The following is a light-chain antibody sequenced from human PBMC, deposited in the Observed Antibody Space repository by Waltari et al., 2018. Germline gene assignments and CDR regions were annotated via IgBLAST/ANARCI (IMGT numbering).Light chain of an antibody. J-gene: IGKJ4*01. Sequence: IQLTQSPSSLFASVGDRLTLTCGATQNSRNDLNWYQQKPGKAPKILIYTASTLQSGVPARFSGSGSGSDFTLTINGLQPEDFATYYCQQTYRAPLTFGGGTMVEIE. CDR3: QQTYRAPLT. CDR2: TAS. CDR1: QNSRND. V-gene: IGKV1-39*01.